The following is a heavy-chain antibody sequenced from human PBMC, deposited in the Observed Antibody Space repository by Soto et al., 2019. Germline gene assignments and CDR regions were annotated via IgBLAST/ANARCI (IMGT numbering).Heavy chain of an antibody. CDR2: LYFNGGT. CDR1: GGPINSPDYY. Sequence: QVQLQESGPGLVKPSQTLSLTCTVSGGPINSPDYYWTWIRQSPGKGLEWIGYLYFNGGTQYNPSLRTPVSMSLDTSKKHFSLKMRSVTAADTAVYYCARGISKYSSWYEPHTWFDAWGPGVLVTVS. V-gene: IGHV4-30-4*01. CDR3: ARGISKYSSWYEPHTWFDA. J-gene: IGHJ5*02. D-gene: IGHD6-13*01.